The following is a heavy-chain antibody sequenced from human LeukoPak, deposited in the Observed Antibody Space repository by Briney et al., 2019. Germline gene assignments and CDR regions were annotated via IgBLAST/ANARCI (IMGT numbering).Heavy chain of an antibody. CDR3: ATDGLGDYGSGSTNPVFDY. Sequence: GASVKVSCKVSGYTLTELSMHWVRQAPGKGLEWMGGFDPEDGETIYAQKFQGRVTMTEDTSTDTAYMELSSLRSEDTAVYYCATDGLGDYGSGSTNPVFDYWGQGTLVTVSS. D-gene: IGHD3-10*01. CDR1: GYTLTELS. J-gene: IGHJ4*02. V-gene: IGHV1-24*01. CDR2: FDPEDGET.